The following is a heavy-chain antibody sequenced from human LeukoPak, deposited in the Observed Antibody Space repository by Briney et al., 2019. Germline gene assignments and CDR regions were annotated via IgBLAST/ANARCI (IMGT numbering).Heavy chain of an antibody. CDR1: GFTVSSNY. CDR3: ARLGYGRALGAFDI. J-gene: IGHJ3*02. D-gene: IGHD5-18*01. CDR2: IYSGGST. V-gene: IGHV3-53*01. Sequence: PGGSLRLSCAASGFTVSSNYMSWVRQAPGKGLEWVSVIYSGGSTYYADSVKGQFTISRDNSKNTLYLQMNSLRAEDTAVYYCARLGYGRALGAFDIWGQGTMVTVSS.